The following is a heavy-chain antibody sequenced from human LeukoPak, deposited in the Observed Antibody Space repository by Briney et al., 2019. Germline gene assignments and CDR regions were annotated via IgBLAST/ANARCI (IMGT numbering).Heavy chain of an antibody. CDR3: ASLGPFVYSRSWYNWFDL. CDR2: IYYSGST. D-gene: IGHD6-13*01. J-gene: IGHJ5*02. Sequence: SETLSLTCTVSGSSISSYYWSWIRQPPGKGLEWIGYIYYSGSTNYNPSLKSRVTISVDTSKNQFSLKRSSVTAADTAVYYCASLGPFVYSRSWYNWFDLWGQGTPVTVSS. CDR1: GSSISSYY. V-gene: IGHV4-59*12.